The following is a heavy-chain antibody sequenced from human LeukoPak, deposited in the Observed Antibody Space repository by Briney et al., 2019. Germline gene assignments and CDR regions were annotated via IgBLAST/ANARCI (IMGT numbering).Heavy chain of an antibody. J-gene: IGHJ4*02. CDR3: VRDSGSYYFDY. CDR1: Y. D-gene: IGHD1-26*01. CDR2: ISYSGST. V-gene: IGHV4-31*02. Sequence: YWSWIRQHPGKGLEWIGYISYSGSTYYNPSLKSRVTISVDTSKNQFSLKLSSVTAADTAVYYCVRDSGSYYFDYWGQGTLVTVSS.